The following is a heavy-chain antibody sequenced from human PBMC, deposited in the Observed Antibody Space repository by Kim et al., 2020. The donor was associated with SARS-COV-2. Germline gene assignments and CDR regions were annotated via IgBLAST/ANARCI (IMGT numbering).Heavy chain of an antibody. CDR2: VNILRDST. D-gene: IGHD1-1*01. J-gene: IGHJ5*02. V-gene: IGHV3-23*01. Sequence: GGSLRLSCAASGFTFNSYGMSWVRQAPGQGLEWVSSVNILRDSTPYADAVKGRFTISRDNSKNTLYLQMNSLRVEDTALYYCAKNSPGSRPFCSWGKG. CDR3: AKNSPGSRPFCS. CDR1: GFTFNSYG.